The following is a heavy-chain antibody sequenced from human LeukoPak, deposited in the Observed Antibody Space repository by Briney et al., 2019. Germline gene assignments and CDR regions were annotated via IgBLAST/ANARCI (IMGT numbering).Heavy chain of an antibody. CDR3: ARDGAYSSSWYYFDY. Sequence: ASVKVSCKASGYTFTSYGISWVRQAPGQGLEWMGWISAYNGNANYAQKLQGRVTMTTDTSTSTAYMELRSLRSDDTAVYYCARDGAYSSSWYYFDYWGQGTLVTVSS. V-gene: IGHV1-18*01. CDR1: GYTFTSYG. CDR2: ISAYNGNA. D-gene: IGHD6-13*01. J-gene: IGHJ4*02.